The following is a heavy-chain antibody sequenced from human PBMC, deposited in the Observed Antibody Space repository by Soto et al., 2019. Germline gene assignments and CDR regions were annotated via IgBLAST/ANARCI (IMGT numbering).Heavy chain of an antibody. CDR2: IDQRGNT. D-gene: IGHD1-26*01. V-gene: IGHV4-61*01. CDR1: GGPLSSSYY. Sequence: PSETLSLTCSVSGGPLSSSYYWTWIRQPPGKGLEWIGHIDQRGNTRYNTSLKSRVTISVDKSKNQFSLELNSVTAADTAVYYCARDTRDGYYFEYWGQGILVTVSS. J-gene: IGHJ4*02. CDR3: ARDTRDGYYFEY.